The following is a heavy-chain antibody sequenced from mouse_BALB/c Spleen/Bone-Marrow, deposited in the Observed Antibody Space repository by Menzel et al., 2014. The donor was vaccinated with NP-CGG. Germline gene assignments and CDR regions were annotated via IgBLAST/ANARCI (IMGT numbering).Heavy chain of an antibody. J-gene: IGHJ3*01. V-gene: IGHV2-9*02. CDR1: EFSLTSYG. CDR2: IWAGGST. CDR3: ARGGSSRAWFAY. D-gene: IGHD1-1*01. Sequence: VKVVESGLGLVAPSQSLSITCTVSEFSLTSYGVHWVRQPPGKGLEWLGVIWAGGSTNYNSALMSRLSISKDNSKSQVFLKMNSLQTDDTAMYYCARGGSSRAWFAYWGQGTLVTVSA.